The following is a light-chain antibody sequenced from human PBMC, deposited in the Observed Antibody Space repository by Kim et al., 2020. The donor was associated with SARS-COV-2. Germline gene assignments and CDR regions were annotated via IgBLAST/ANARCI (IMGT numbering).Light chain of an antibody. CDR2: LGS. V-gene: IGKV2-28*01. Sequence: PATNSRKDRQSLLQTNRKYHWDWYRQKPGQSPPLLIYLGSNRASGVPDRVSGSGSGTDFTLKINRVEAEDFGIYYCVQTLQTPYSFGQGTKLEI. CDR1: QSLLQTNRKYH. J-gene: IGKJ2*03. CDR3: VQTLQTPYS.